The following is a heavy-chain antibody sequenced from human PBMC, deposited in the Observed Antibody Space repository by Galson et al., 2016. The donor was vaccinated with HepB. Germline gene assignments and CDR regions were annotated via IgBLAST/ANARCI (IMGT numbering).Heavy chain of an antibody. CDR2: INPYNGNT. CDR1: GYTFINYA. D-gene: IGHD2-2*01. J-gene: IGHJ6*03. V-gene: IGHV1-18*04. CDR3: ARGAHSYCTRTSCPSDYFYYMDV. Sequence: SVKVSCKASGYPSSGYTFINYAISWVRQAPGQGLEWMGWINPYNGNTNYAQKVQGRVTMTTDTSTSTAYMELRSLRSDDTAVYFWARGAHSYCTRTSCPSDYFYYMDVWGNGTTVTVSS.